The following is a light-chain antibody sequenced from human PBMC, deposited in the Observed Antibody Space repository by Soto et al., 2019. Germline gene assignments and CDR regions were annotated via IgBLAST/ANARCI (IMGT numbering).Light chain of an antibody. Sequence: QSVLTQPPSASGAPGQTVTISCSGSNSNIGSNVVNWYQQLPGSAPRFLISSNNHRPSGVPDRFSASKSGTSASLAISGLQSEDAGEYYCATWDDSLNVFYVFGTGTKVTVL. J-gene: IGLJ1*01. CDR1: NSNIGSNV. CDR2: SNN. CDR3: ATWDDSLNVFYV. V-gene: IGLV1-44*01.